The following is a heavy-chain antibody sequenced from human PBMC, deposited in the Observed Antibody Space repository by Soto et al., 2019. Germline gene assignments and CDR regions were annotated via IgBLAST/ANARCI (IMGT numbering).Heavy chain of an antibody. D-gene: IGHD2-2*01. CDR1: GFIFSDHG. CDR3: ARVIYGLSYGKSDY. CDR2: IDEDGSTT. Sequence: PGGSLRLSCAVSGFIFSDHGMNWVRQAPGKGLEWVSSIDEDGSTTHYADSVKGRFTISRDNSKNTLYLQMDRLRAEDPDLYYCARVIYGLSYGKSDYWGQGTLVKVSS. V-gene: IGHV3-23*01. J-gene: IGHJ4*02.